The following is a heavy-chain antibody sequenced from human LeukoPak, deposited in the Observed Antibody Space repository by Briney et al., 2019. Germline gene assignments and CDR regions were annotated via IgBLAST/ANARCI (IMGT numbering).Heavy chain of an antibody. D-gene: IGHD1-26*01. CDR1: GFDLNTYE. Sequence: GGSLRLTCAASGFDLNTYEMSWVRQAPGKGLEWIADITIGGHTKNYADSVKGRFTISRDNAGTSLYLQMNSLRGEDTGVYYCTRGDPHYDDWGQGTLVTVSS. V-gene: IGHV3-48*03. CDR3: TRGDPHYDD. J-gene: IGHJ4*02. CDR2: ITIGGHTK.